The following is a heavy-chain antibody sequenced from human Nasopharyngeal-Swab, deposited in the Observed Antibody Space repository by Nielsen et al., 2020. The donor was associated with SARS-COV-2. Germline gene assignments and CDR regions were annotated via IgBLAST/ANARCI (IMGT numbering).Heavy chain of an antibody. D-gene: IGHD6-13*01. J-gene: IGHJ3*02. V-gene: IGHV3-21*01. Sequence: GESLKISCAASGFTFSSYSMNWVRQAPGKGLEWVSSISSSSSYIYYADSVKGRFTISRGNAKNSLYLQMNSLRAEDTAVYYCARDRGSSWYWGVAFDIWGQGTMVTVSS. CDR1: GFTFSSYS. CDR3: ARDRGSSWYWGVAFDI. CDR2: ISSSSSYI.